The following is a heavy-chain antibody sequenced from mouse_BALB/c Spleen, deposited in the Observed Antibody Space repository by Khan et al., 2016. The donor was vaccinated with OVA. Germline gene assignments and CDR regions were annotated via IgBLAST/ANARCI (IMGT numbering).Heavy chain of an antibody. CDR2: IDPFNGGT. D-gene: IGHD3-2*01. Sequence: MQLEESGPELMKPGASVKISCKASGYSFTSYYMHWVKQSHGKSLEWIGYIDPFNGGTSYNQKFKGKATLTVDKSSSTAYMHLSSLTSEDSAGYYCARSDRYFDYWGQGTTLTVSS. J-gene: IGHJ2*01. V-gene: IGHV1S135*01. CDR3: ARSDRYFDY. CDR1: GYSFTSYY.